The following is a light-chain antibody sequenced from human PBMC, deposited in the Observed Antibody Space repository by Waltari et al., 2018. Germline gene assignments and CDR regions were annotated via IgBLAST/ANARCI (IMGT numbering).Light chain of an antibody. CDR3: ALYMGSGIWV. J-gene: IGLJ3*02. CDR1: SGSLSTTSY. CDR2: KAN. Sequence: QTVVTQEPSLSVSPGGTVTLTCALSSGSLSTTSYATWYQQTPGQAPRTLVYKANARSSGCPVRFSGSIRVSTAALTITGAQADDESDYYCALYMGSGIWVFGGGTRLTVL. V-gene: IGLV8-61*01.